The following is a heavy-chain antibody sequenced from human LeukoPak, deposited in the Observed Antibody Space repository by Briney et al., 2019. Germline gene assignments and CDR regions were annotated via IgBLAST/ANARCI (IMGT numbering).Heavy chain of an antibody. CDR2: IYYSGST. CDR1: GGSFSGYY. Sequence: SETLSLTCAVYGGSFSGYYWGWIRQPPGKGLEWIGSIYYSGSTYYNPSLKSRVTISVDTSKNQFSLKLGSVTAADTAVYYCARVGSTIFGVVTSNWFDPWGQGTLVTVSS. CDR3: ARVGSTIFGVVTSNWFDP. V-gene: IGHV4-34*01. D-gene: IGHD3-3*01. J-gene: IGHJ5*02.